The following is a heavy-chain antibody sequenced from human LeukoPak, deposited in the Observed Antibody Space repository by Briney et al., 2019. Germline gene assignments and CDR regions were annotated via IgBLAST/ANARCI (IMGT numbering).Heavy chain of an antibody. Sequence: SETLSLTCTVSGGSTSSSGYYWGWIRQSPGKGLEWIGEINHSGSTNYNPSLKSRVTISVDTSKNQFSLKLSSVTAADTAVYYCASAWGTAMVVWGQGTLVTVSS. CDR2: INHSGST. D-gene: IGHD5-18*01. CDR1: GGSTSSSGYY. CDR3: ASAWGTAMVV. J-gene: IGHJ4*02. V-gene: IGHV4-39*07.